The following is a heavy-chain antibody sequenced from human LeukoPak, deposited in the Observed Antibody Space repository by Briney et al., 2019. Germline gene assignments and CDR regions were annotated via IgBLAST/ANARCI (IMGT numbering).Heavy chain of an antibody. V-gene: IGHV4-59*01. CDR3: ARETRLHSGSYSNDAFDI. CDR1: GGSISSYY. Sequence: SETLSLTCTVSGGSISSYYWSWIRQPPGKGQEWIGYISYSGSTDYNPSLKSRVTISLDTSKNQFSLRLSSVTAADTAVYYCARETRLHSGSYSNDAFDIWGQGTMVTVSS. J-gene: IGHJ3*02. D-gene: IGHD1-26*01. CDR2: ISYSGST.